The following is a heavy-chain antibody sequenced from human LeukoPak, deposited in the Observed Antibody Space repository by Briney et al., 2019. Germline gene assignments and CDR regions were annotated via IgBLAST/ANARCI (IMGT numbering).Heavy chain of an antibody. CDR3: ARNGAPVVTAITPYYYYMDV. CDR1: GFTFSSYG. Sequence: GGSLRLSCAASGFTFSSYGMHWVRQAPGKGLEWVANIKQDGSEKYYVDSVKGRFTISRDNAKNSLYLQMNGLRAEDTAVYYCARNGAPVVTAITPYYYYMDVWAKGPRSPSP. V-gene: IGHV3-7*01. J-gene: IGHJ6*03. CDR2: IKQDGSEK. D-gene: IGHD2-21*02.